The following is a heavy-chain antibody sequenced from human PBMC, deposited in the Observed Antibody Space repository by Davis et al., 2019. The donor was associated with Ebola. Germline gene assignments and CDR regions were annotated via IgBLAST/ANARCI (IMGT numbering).Heavy chain of an antibody. CDR1: GFTFSPYS. CDR3: ARDNWYKNDN. CDR2: ISGASETI. V-gene: IGHV3-48*02. J-gene: IGHJ4*02. Sequence: GESLKISCAASGFTFSPYSMSWVRQAPGKGLEWISYISGASETIYYADSVKGRFTISRDNAKNSLCLQMNSLRDEDTAMYYCARDNWYKNDNWGQGTLVTVSS. D-gene: IGHD1/OR15-1a*01.